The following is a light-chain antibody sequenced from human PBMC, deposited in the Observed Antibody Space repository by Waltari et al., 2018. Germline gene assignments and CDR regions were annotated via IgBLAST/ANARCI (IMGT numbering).Light chain of an antibody. CDR2: GAS. J-gene: IGKJ1*01. Sequence: EIVLTQSPGTLSLSLGERATVSCRASQSVSRALAWSQQKPGQAPRLLIYGASTRATGIPDRFRGSGSGTDFSLTISRLEPDDVAVYYCQHYLRLPVTFGQGTTVEI. V-gene: IGKV3-20*01. CDR1: QSVSRA. CDR3: QHYLRLPVT.